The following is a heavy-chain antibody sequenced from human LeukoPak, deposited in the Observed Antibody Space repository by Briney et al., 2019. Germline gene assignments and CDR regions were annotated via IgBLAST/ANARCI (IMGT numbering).Heavy chain of an antibody. V-gene: IGHV4-31*03. J-gene: IGHJ4*02. CDR3: ARDSRGYQTPWWY. D-gene: IGHD5-18*01. Sequence: PSETLSLTCTVSGGSISSGGYYWSWIRQHPGKGLEWIGYIYYSGSTYYNPSLKSRVTISVDTSKNQFSLKLSSVTAADTVVYYCARDSRGYQTPWWYWGQGTLVTVSS. CDR1: GGSISSGGYY. CDR2: IYYSGST.